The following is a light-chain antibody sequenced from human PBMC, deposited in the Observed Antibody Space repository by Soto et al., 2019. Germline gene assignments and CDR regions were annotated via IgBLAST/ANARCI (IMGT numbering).Light chain of an antibody. J-gene: IGKJ4*01. CDR1: QSVSSN. V-gene: IGKV3-15*01. CDR3: QQYSNWPLT. Sequence: LVMTQSPATLSVSPGERATLSCRASQSVSSNLAWYQQKPGQAPRLLIYGASTRATDIPARFSGSGSGTEFTLTISSLQSEDFAVYYCQQYSNWPLTFGGGTKVDIK. CDR2: GAS.